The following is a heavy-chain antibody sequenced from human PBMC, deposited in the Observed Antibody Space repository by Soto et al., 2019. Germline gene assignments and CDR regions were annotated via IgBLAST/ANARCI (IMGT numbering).Heavy chain of an antibody. D-gene: IGHD6-6*01. CDR1: GDSVSSNSGA. J-gene: IGHJ3*02. CDR2: TYYTSKWYN. CDR3: VLALSSPSFAIDI. V-gene: IGHV6-1*01. Sequence: SQTLSLTCDISGDSVSSNSGAWNWIRQSPSRGLEWLGRTYYTSKWYNDYAVSVKSRITINPDTSKDQFSLQLNSVTPEDTAIYYCVLALSSPSFAIDIWGQGTMVTVSS.